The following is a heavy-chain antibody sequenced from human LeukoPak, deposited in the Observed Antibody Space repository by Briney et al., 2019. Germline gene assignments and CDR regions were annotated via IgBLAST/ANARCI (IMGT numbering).Heavy chain of an antibody. D-gene: IGHD5-18*01. V-gene: IGHV3-30*04. Sequence: GGSLRLSCAASGFTFSSYAMHWVRQAPGKGLEWVAVISYDGSNKYYADPVKGRFTISRDNSKNTLYLQMNSLRAEDTAVYYCARGGDTAMVLDYWGQGTLVTVSS. CDR1: GFTFSSYA. J-gene: IGHJ4*02. CDR2: ISYDGSNK. CDR3: ARGGDTAMVLDY.